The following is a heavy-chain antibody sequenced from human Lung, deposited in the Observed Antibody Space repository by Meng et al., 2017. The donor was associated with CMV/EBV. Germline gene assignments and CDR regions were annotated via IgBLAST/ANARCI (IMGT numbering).Heavy chain of an antibody. J-gene: IGHJ6*02. D-gene: IGHD3-22*01. CDR2: IYISEKT. V-gene: IGHV3-66*03. Sequence: GGSLRLXXEASGLSIGGNYMSWVRQAPGKGLVWVAVIYISEKTYYADSAKGRFTISRDKSKNTIYLQMQSLAVEDTAVYYCARDRGCRGTTCHTSYFYGLDVWGQGTTVTVSS. CDR3: ARDRGCRGTTCHTSYFYGLDV. CDR1: GLSIGGNY.